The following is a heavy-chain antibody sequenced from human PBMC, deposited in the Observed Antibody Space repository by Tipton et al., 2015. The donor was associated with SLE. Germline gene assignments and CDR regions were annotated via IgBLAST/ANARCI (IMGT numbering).Heavy chain of an antibody. CDR3: ARDRSIAAAGTDAFDI. V-gene: IGHV4-4*08. D-gene: IGHD6-13*01. J-gene: IGHJ3*02. Sequence: TLSLTCTVSGGSISSYHWSWIRQPPGKGLEWIGYIYTSGSTNYNPSLKSRVTISVDTSKNQFSLKLSSVTAADTAVYYCARDRSIAAAGTDAFDIWGQGTMVTVSS. CDR1: GGSISSYH. CDR2: IYTSGST.